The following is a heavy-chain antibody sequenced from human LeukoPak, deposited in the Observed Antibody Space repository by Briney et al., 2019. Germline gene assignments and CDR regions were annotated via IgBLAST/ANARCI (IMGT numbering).Heavy chain of an antibody. J-gene: IGHJ4*02. CDR1: GFTFSSYS. V-gene: IGHV3-30*04. CDR2: ISYDGTNK. CDR3: AGSRFGEFGEFDS. Sequence: GGSLRLSCAASGFTFSSYSMHWVRQAPGKGPEWLIVISYDGTNKYYADSVKGRFTISRDNSKNTLFLQMNSLRAEDTAVYYCAGSRFGEFGEFDSWGQGTLVTVSS. D-gene: IGHD3-10*01.